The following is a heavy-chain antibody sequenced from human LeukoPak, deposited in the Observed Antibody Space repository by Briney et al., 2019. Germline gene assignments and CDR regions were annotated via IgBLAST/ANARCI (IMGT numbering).Heavy chain of an antibody. CDR1: GYSISSGHY. J-gene: IGHJ4*02. Sequence: SETLSLPCTVSGYSISSGHYWGWIRQPPGKGLEWIGSIYHSGSTYYNPSLKSRVTISVDTSKNQFSLKPSSVTAAYTAVYYWARSLHHGDWDYWGQGTLVTVSS. CDR2: IYHSGST. V-gene: IGHV4-38-2*02. CDR3: ARSLHHGDWDY. D-gene: IGHD2-21*01.